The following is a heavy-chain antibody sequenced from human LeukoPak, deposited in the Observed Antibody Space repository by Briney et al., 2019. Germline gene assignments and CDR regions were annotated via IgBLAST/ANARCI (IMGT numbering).Heavy chain of an antibody. CDR3: TTDPYARYDAFDI. CDR2: INSDGSTT. CDR1: GFTFSSYW. D-gene: IGHD3-16*01. Sequence: GGSLRLSCAASGFTFSSYWMHWVRQAPGKGLVWVSRINSDGSTTSYADSVKGRFTISRDNAKNTLYLQMNSLKTEDTAVYYCTTDPYARYDAFDIWGQGTMVTVSS. J-gene: IGHJ3*02. V-gene: IGHV3-74*01.